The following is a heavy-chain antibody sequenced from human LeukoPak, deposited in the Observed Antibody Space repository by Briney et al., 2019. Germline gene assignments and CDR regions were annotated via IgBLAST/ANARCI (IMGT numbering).Heavy chain of an antibody. Sequence: SVTISCKASGYTLRGNYIHWLRQAPGQGLEGMGWIDANNDDTKSAQKFQGRVTMSRDTSISTAYMDRSSLSPDDAAVYYCARDPSSVTLYFFDYWGQGTLVTVSS. D-gene: IGHD4-11*01. CDR1: GYTLRGNY. J-gene: IGHJ4*02. CDR3: ARDPSSVTLYFFDY. V-gene: IGHV1-2*02. CDR2: IDANNDDT.